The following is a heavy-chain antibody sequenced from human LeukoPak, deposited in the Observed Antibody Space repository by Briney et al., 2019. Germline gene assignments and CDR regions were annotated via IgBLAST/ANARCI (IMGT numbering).Heavy chain of an antibody. CDR3: ARDAVAGILY. V-gene: IGHV1-18*01. J-gene: IGHJ4*02. Sequence: ASVKVSCRASGYTFTRYGISWVRQAPGQGLEWMGWISTYNGNTNYAQNVQGRVTMTTDTSTSAAYVELRSLRSDDTAVYYCARDAVAGILYWGQGTLVTVSS. CDR2: ISTYNGNT. D-gene: IGHD6-19*01. CDR1: GYTFTRYG.